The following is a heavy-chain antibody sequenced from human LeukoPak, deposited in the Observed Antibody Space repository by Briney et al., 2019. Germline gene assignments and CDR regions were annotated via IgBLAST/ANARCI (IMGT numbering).Heavy chain of an antibody. J-gene: IGHJ4*02. V-gene: IGHV3-21*01. Sequence: GGSLRLSCAASGFTFSNYNMNWVRQAPGKGLEWVSSITSSSSYISYADSLKGRFTISRDNAKNSLYLQMNSLRAEDTAVYYCARDGGVGATTYFDYWGQGTLVTVSS. CDR1: GFTFSNYN. CDR3: ARDGGVGATTYFDY. CDR2: ITSSSSYI. D-gene: IGHD1-26*01.